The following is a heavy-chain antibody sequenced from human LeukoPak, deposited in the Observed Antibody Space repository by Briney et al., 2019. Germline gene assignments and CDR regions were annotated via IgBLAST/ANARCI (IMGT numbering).Heavy chain of an antibody. CDR3: ARVRGYDSSGAPLAPDAFDI. CDR2: MNPNSGNT. CDR1: GYTFTSYD. Sequence: ASVKVSCKASGYTFTSYDINWVRQATGQGLEWMGWMNPNSGNTGYAQKFQGRVTMTRNTSISTAYMELSSLRSEDTAVYYCARVRGYDSSGAPLAPDAFDIWGQGTMVTVSS. D-gene: IGHD3-22*01. J-gene: IGHJ3*02. V-gene: IGHV1-8*01.